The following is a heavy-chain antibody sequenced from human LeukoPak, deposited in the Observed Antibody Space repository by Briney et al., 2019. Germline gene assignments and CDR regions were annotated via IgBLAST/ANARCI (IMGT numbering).Heavy chain of an antibody. V-gene: IGHV3-30-3*01. CDR2: ISYDGSNK. CDR3: ARALRWFDP. J-gene: IGHJ5*02. D-gene: IGHD5/OR15-5a*01. CDR1: GFTFSSYA. Sequence: PGGSLRLSCAASGFTFSSYAMHWVRQAPGKGLEWVAVISYDGSNKYYADSVKGRFTISRDNSKNTLYLQMNSLRAEDTAVYYCARALRWFDPWGQGTLVTVSS.